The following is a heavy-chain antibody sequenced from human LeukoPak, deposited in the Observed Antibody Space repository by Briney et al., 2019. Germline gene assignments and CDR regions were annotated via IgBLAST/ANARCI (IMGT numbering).Heavy chain of an antibody. CDR1: GFTFSKYW. CDR3: ATKQWLAPPPDS. V-gene: IGHV3-74*01. CDR2: INTDGTVT. J-gene: IGHJ4*02. D-gene: IGHD6-19*01. Sequence: GGSLSLSRAPSGFTFSKYWMLWVRQAPGRGLESVSRINTDGTVTTYADSVKGRFTVSRDNADNTMFLQMNSVRDEDTAVYYCATKQWLAPPPDSWGQGTPVTVSS.